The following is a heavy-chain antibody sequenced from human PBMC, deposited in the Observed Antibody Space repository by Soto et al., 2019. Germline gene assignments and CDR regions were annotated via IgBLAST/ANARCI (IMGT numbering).Heavy chain of an antibody. J-gene: IGHJ4*01. CDR3: TTDSYSTIIIVRFDY. D-gene: IGHD3-22*01. CDR1: GFTFSNAL. V-gene: IGHV3-15*07. Sequence: PGGSLRLSCAASGFTFSNALINWVRQAPGKGLEWVGRIKSKTDGGTTDYAEPVKGRFAISRDDSNNMVYLQMNSLKIEDTAVYYCTTDSYSTIIIVRFDYWGHGTLVTVS. CDR2: IKSKTDGGTT.